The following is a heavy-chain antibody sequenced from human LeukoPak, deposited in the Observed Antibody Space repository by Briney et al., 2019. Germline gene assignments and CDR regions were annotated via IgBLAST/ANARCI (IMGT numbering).Heavy chain of an antibody. CDR2: IYPGDSDT. D-gene: IGHD3-10*01. J-gene: IGHJ4*02. Sequence: GESLKISCKGSGYSFTSYWIGWVRQMPGKGLEWMGIIYPGDSDTRYSPSFQGQVTISADKSISTAYLQWSSLKASDTAMYYCARSVVSDYYGSGSYWAPFDYWGQGTPVTVSS. CDR3: ARSVVSDYYGSGSYWAPFDY. CDR1: GYSFTSYW. V-gene: IGHV5-51*01.